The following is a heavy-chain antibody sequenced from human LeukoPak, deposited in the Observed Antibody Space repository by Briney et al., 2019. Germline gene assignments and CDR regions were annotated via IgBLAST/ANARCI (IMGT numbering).Heavy chain of an antibody. Sequence: SSETLSLTCTVSGYSISSGYYWGWIRQPPGKGLEWIGNIYPTGSTYYNPSLKSRVTISVDTSKNQFSLKVSSVSAADTAVYYCARAYSSSWYWNWFDPWGQGTLVTVSS. V-gene: IGHV4-38-2*02. J-gene: IGHJ5*02. D-gene: IGHD6-13*01. CDR1: GYSISSGYY. CDR2: IYPTGST. CDR3: ARAYSSSWYWNWFDP.